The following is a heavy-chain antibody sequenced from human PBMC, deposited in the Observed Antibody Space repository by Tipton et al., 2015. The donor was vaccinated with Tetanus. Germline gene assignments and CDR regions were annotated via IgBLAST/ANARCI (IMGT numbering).Heavy chain of an antibody. CDR1: GGPIISGTPY. Sequence: GLVKPSETLSLTCTVSGGPIISGTPYWGWIRQLPGKGLEWIGQIYYSGPTYYNSPLKSRVTISLDTPKNQLSLKMTSVTAADTAVYYCARQADNWFDPWGQGTLVVVSS. CDR2: IYYSGPT. V-gene: IGHV4-39*01. CDR3: ARQADNWFDP. J-gene: IGHJ5*02.